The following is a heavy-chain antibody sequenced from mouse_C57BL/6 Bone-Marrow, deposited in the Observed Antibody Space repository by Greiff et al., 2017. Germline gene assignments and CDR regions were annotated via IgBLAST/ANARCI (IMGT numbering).Heavy chain of an antibody. CDR2: INSDGGST. Sequence: EVQGVESGGGLVQPGESLKLSCESNEYEFPSHDMSWVRKTPEKRLELVAAINSDGGSTYYPDTMERRFIISRDNTKKTLYLQMSSLRSDDTSLYYCARHGDYGSSSYWYFDVWGTGTTVTVSS. J-gene: IGHJ1*03. CDR1: EYEFPSHD. D-gene: IGHD1-1*01. CDR3: ARHGDYGSSSYWYFDV. V-gene: IGHV5-2*01.